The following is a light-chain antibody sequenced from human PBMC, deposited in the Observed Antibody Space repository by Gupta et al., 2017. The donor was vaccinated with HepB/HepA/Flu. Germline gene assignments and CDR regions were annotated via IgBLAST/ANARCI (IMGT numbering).Light chain of an antibody. CDR2: KAS. J-gene: IGKJ1*01. Sequence: DIQMTQSPSTLSASVGDRVTITCRASQNINVWLAWYQQKPGEAPKLLIYKASRLESGVPSRFSGSGSGTEFTLTISSLQPDDFANYFCQQDNNYSRTFGQGTKVEIK. CDR3: QQDNNYSRT. CDR1: QNINVW. V-gene: IGKV1-5*03.